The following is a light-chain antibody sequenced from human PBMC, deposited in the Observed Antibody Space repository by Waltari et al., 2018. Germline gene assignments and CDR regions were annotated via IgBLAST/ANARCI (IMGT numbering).Light chain of an antibody. CDR2: DVS. V-gene: IGLV2-14*03. Sequence: QSALTQPASVSGSPGQSITISCAGTSRDVGGYDSVPWYQQHPGKAPKLMIYDVSNRPSGVSSRFSGSKSGNTASLTISGLQAEDEANYYCSSYTTSITLVFGGGTKLTVL. CDR1: SRDVGGYDS. J-gene: IGLJ2*01. CDR3: SSYTTSITLV.